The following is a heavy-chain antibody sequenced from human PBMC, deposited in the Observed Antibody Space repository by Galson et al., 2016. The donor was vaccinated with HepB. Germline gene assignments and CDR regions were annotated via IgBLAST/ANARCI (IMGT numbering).Heavy chain of an antibody. J-gene: IGHJ4*02. CDR1: GGSFSRYA. CDR2: VIPILGTT. D-gene: IGHD6-19*01. CDR3: ARGRIAVASTTYIQELDF. V-gene: IGHV1-69*13. Sequence: SVKVSCKVSGGSFSRYAISWVRQAPGQGLEWMGGVIPILGTTNNAQKFQDRVTFTADESTGTAYMELSSLRSDDTAVYYCARGRIAVASTTYIQELDFWGQGTLVTVSS.